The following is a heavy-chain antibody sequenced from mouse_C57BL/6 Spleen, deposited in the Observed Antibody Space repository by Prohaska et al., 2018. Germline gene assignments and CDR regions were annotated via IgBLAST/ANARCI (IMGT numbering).Heavy chain of an antibody. CDR3: ARSGNYGRNYYYAMDY. CDR1: GYTFTSYW. V-gene: IGHV1-53*01. CDR2: IKPSNGGT. Sequence: QVQLQQPGTELVKPGASVKLSCKASGYTFTSYWMHWVKQRPGQGLEWIGNIKPSNGGTNYNEKVKSKATLTGDKSSSTAYMQLSSLTSEDSAVYYCARSGNYGRNYYYAMDYWGQGNSVTVSS. D-gene: IGHD2-1*01. J-gene: IGHJ4*01.